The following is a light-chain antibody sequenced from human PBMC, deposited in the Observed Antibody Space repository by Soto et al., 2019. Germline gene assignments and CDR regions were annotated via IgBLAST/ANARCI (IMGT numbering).Light chain of an antibody. J-gene: IGKJ1*01. CDR2: DAS. CDR3: QQYNNWPPWK. V-gene: IGKV3-15*01. CDR1: QSVSNN. Sequence: ILMTQSPATLSVSPGERATLSCRASQSVSNNLAWYQQKPGQAPRLLIYDASTRATGIPARFSGSESGTEFTLTISGLQSEDFALYYCQQYNNWPPWKFGQGTKVEIK.